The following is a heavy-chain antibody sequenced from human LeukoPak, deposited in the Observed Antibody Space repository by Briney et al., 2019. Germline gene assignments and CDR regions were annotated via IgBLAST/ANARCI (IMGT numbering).Heavy chain of an antibody. CDR2: ISSSGSTI. V-gene: IGHV3-48*03. D-gene: IGHD2-15*01. Sequence: QSGGSLRLSCAASGFTFSSYEMNWVRQAPGKGLEWVSYISSSGSTIYYADSVKGRFIISRDNAKNSLYLQMNSLRAEDTAVYYCALAATYYYYGMDVWGKGTTVTVSS. CDR1: GFTFSSYE. CDR3: ALAATYYYYGMDV. J-gene: IGHJ6*04.